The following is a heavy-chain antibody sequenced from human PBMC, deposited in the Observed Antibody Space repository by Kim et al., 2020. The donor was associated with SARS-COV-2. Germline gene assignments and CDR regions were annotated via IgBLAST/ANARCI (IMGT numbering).Heavy chain of an antibody. D-gene: IGHD3-16*02. CDR1: GGSVSSGSYY. J-gene: IGHJ5*02. CDR3: ASGITFGGVIVIRRAWFNP. CDR2: IYYSGST. Sequence: SETLSLTCTVSGGSVSSGSYYWSWIRHPPGKGLEWIGYIYYSGSTNYNPSLKSRVTISVDTSKNQFSLKLSSVTAADTAVYYCASGITFGGVIVIRRAWFNPWGQGTLVTVSS. V-gene: IGHV4-61*01.